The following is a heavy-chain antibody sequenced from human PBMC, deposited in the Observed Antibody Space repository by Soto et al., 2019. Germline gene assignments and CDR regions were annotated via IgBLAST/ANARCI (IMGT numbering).Heavy chain of an antibody. Sequence: GESLKISCKGSGYSFTSYWIGWVRQMPGKGLAWMGIIYPGDSDTRYSPSFQGQVTISADKSISTAYLQWSSLKASDTAMYYCARSFKSYDFWSVYSRGYWFDPWGQGALVTVSS. J-gene: IGHJ5*02. CDR2: IYPGDSDT. D-gene: IGHD3-3*01. CDR1: GYSFTSYW. CDR3: ARSFKSYDFWSVYSRGYWFDP. V-gene: IGHV5-51*01.